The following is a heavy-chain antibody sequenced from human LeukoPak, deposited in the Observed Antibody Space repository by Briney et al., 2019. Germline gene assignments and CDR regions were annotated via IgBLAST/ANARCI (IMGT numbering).Heavy chain of an antibody. CDR1: GFTFSDHY. Sequence: GGSLRLSCAASGFTFSDHYMDWVRQAPGKGLEWVGRARNKANSYTTECAASVKGRFTISRDGSKDSLYLQMNSLRAEDTAVYYCARVELDYWGQGTLVTVSS. D-gene: IGHD3-10*01. CDR2: ARNKANSYTT. V-gene: IGHV3-72*01. CDR3: ARVELDY. J-gene: IGHJ4*02.